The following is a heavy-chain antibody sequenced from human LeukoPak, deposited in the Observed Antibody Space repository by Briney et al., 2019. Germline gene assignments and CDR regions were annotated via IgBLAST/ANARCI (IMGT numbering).Heavy chain of an antibody. J-gene: IGHJ4*02. V-gene: IGHV3-21*01. Sequence: GGSLKFSWEPSGFTFSTYTRNWFAKAPVKGLNWFSSISSSSSYIYYADSVKGRFTISRDSAKNSLYLQMNSLRAGDTAVYYCARGHIVIVPSPTDYWGQGTLVTVSS. CDR1: GFTFSTYT. D-gene: IGHD2/OR15-2a*01. CDR3: ARGHIVIVPSPTDY. CDR2: ISSSSSYI.